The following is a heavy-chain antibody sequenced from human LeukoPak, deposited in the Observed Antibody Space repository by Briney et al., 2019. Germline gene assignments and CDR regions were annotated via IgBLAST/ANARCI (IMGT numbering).Heavy chain of an antibody. D-gene: IGHD6-13*01. CDR2: INPNSGGT. J-gene: IGHJ4*02. CDR1: GYTFTGYY. CDR3: ARWGTIAAAGNFDY. Sequence: GASVKVSCKASGYTFTGYYMHWVRQAPGQGLEWMGWINPNSGGTNYAQKFQGRVTMTRDTSISTAYMELSRLRSDDTAVYYCARWGTIAAAGNFDYWGQGTLVTVSS. V-gene: IGHV1-2*02.